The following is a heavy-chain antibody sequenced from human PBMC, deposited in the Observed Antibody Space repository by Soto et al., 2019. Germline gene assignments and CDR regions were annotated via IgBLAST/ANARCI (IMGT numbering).Heavy chain of an antibody. CDR1: GFTFSSYA. V-gene: IGHV3-30-3*01. CDR3: AREGGWDVVVPAAIPYYYGMDV. Sequence: GGSLRLSCAASGFTFSSYAMHWVRQAPGKGLEWVAVISYDGSNKYYADPLKGRFTISRVNSKNTLYLQMNSLRAEDTAVYYCAREGGWDVVVPAAIPYYYGMDVWGQGTTVTVSS. J-gene: IGHJ6*02. D-gene: IGHD2-2*01. CDR2: ISYDGSNK.